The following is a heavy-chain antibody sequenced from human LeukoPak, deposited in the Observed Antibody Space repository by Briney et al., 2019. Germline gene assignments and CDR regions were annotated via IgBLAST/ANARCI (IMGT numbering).Heavy chain of an antibody. Sequence: GGSLRLSCAASGFTFSSYSFNWVRQVPGKGLEWVSSITTTFYTYYTDSVKGRFTISVDTSKNQCSLKLSSVTAADTAVYYCARVAEVKYYYDSSGPRFDPWGQGTLVTVSS. J-gene: IGHJ5*02. V-gene: IGHV3-21*04. CDR3: ARVAEVKYYYDSSGPRFDP. D-gene: IGHD3-22*01. CDR2: ITTTFYT. CDR1: GFTFSSYS.